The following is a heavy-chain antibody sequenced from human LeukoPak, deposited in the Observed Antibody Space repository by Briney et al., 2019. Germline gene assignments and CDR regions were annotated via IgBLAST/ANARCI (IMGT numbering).Heavy chain of an antibody. CDR2: INPSGGST. CDR3: ARDYGGNSGSDY. CDR1: GYTFTSYY. V-gene: IGHV1-46*03. Sequence: ASVKVSCKASGYTFTSYYMHWVRQAPGQGLEWMGIINPSGGSTSYAQKLQGRVTMTRDTSTSTVYMELSSLRPEDTAVYYCARDYGGNSGSDYWGQGTLVTVSS. D-gene: IGHD4-23*01. J-gene: IGHJ4*02.